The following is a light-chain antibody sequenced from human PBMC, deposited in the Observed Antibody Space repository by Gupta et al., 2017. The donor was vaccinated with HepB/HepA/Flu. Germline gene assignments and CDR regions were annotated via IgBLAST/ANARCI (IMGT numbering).Light chain of an antibody. J-gene: IGKJ1*01. CDR2: LGS. CDR3: MQALQTPG. Sequence: DTVMTQSPLSLPVTPGEPASISCRSSQSLLHSNGYNYLDWYLQKPGQSPQLLIYLGSNRASGVPDRFSGSGSGTDFTLKISRVEAEDVGVYYCMQALQTPGFGQGTKVEIK. V-gene: IGKV2-28*01. CDR1: QSLLHSNGYNY.